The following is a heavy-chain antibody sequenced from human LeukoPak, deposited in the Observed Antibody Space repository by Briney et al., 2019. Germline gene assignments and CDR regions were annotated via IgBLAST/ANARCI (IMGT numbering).Heavy chain of an antibody. D-gene: IGHD2-21*02. V-gene: IGHV1-2*02. CDR2: INPYTGDT. CDR3: ARTCGGDCYILDS. Sequence: GASVKVSRKASGYTFSAYYMYWVREAPGQGLEWMGWINPYTGDTKYAQNFQGRVTMTRDTSISTVYMEVSRLRSDDTAVYYCARTCGGDCYILDSWGQGTLVTVSS. CDR1: GYTFSAYY. J-gene: IGHJ4*02.